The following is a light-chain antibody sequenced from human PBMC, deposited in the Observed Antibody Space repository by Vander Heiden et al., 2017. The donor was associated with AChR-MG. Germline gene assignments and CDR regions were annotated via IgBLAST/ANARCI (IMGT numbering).Light chain of an antibody. CDR2: DES. CDR1: QNISNF. Sequence: ILMTQSPSSLSASVGDRVTITCQASQNISNFLNWYQQKPGKAPQLLIYDESTLETGVPSRFSGGGSGTDFTFTISSLQPEDIATYYCQQYGNLPLSFGGGTKVDIK. CDR3: QQYGNLPLS. V-gene: IGKV1-33*01. J-gene: IGKJ4*01.